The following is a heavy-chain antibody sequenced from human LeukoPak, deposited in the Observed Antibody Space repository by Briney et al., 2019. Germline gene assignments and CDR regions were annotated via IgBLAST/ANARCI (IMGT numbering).Heavy chain of an antibody. CDR2: IYYSGST. Sequence: PSETLSLICTVSGGTISSYYWNWIRQPPGKGLEWIGSIYYSGSTYYNPSLKSRVTISVDTSKKQFSLKLSSVTAADTAVYYCARLLENDNWGQGTLVTVSS. J-gene: IGHJ4*02. V-gene: IGHV4-59*05. CDR3: ARLLENDN. CDR1: GGTISSYY. D-gene: IGHD3-3*01.